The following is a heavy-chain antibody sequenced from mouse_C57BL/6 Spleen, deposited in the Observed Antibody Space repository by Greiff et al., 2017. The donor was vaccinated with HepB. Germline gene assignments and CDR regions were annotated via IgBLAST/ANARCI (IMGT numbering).Heavy chain of an antibody. Sequence: QVQLQQSGPELVKPGASVKISCKASGYAFSSYWMNWVKQRPGKGLEWIGRIYPGDGDTNYNGKFKGKATLTADKSSSTAYMQLSSLTSEDSAVYFCARLGGSTYFDVWGTGTTVTVSS. CDR2: IYPGDGDT. CDR1: GYAFSSYW. J-gene: IGHJ1*03. V-gene: IGHV1-82*01. CDR3: ARLGGSTYFDV. D-gene: IGHD1-1*02.